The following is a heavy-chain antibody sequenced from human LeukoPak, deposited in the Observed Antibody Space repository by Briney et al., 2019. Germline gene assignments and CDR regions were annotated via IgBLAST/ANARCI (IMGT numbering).Heavy chain of an antibody. V-gene: IGHV1-46*01. CDR1: GYTFTSYY. CDR3: ARLAGGYYGMDV. CDR2: TNPSGGST. J-gene: IGHJ6*02. Sequence: GASVKVSCKASGYTFTSYYMYWVRQAPGQGLERMGITNPSGGSTSYAQKFQGRVTMTRDTSTSTVYMELSSLRSEDTAVYYCARLAGGYYGMDVWGQGTTVTVSS. D-gene: IGHD3-10*01.